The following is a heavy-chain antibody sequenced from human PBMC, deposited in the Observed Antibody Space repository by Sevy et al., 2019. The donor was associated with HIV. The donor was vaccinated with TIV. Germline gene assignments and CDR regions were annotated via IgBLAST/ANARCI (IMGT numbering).Heavy chain of an antibody. CDR3: AKTYSSGWYDAFDI. CDR2: ISGSGGST. Sequence: GESLKIYCAASGFTFSSYAMSWVRQAPGKGLEWVSAISGSGGSTYYADSVKGRFTISRDNSKNTLYLQMNSLRAEDTAVYYCAKTYSSGWYDAFDIWGQGTMVTVSS. CDR1: GFTFSSYA. D-gene: IGHD6-19*01. J-gene: IGHJ3*02. V-gene: IGHV3-23*01.